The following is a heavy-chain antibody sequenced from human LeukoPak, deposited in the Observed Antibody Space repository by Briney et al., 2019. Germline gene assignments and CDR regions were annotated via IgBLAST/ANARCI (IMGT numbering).Heavy chain of an antibody. Sequence: PSETLSLTCTVFGGSISSYYWTWIRQPPGRGLEWIGYIHSSGSTNHNPSLKSRVTISVDSSKNQFSLKLNSVTAAETAVYYCARAQSSPSAFDYWGQGTLVTVSS. D-gene: IGHD1-26*01. V-gene: IGHV4-59*01. CDR2: IHSSGST. CDR3: ARAQSSPSAFDY. J-gene: IGHJ4*02. CDR1: GGSISSYY.